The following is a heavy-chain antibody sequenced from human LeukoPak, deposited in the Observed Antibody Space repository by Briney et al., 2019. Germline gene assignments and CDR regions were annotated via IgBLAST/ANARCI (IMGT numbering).Heavy chain of an antibody. J-gene: IGHJ6*02. CDR3: ARDYGIAVAGFFSVGGFRMDV. V-gene: IGHV1-18*01. D-gene: IGHD6-19*01. Sequence: SVKVSCKASGYTFTSYGISWVRQAPGQGLEWMGWISAHNGNTNYAQKLRGRVTMTTDTSTSTAYMELRSLRSDDTAVYYCARDYGIAVAGFFSVGGFRMDVWGQGTTVTVSS. CDR2: ISAHNGNT. CDR1: GYTFTSYG.